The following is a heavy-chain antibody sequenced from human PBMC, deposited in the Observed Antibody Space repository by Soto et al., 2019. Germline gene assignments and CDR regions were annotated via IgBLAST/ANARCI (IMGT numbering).Heavy chain of an antibody. CDR1: GFTVSSNY. Sequence: GGSLRLSCAASGFTVSSNYMSWVRQAPGKGLEWVSVIYSGGSTYYADSVKGRFTISRDNSKNTLYLQMNSLRAEDTAVYYCARDSRYYDSSGYGSYYFDYWGQGTLVTVSS. J-gene: IGHJ4*02. D-gene: IGHD3-22*01. V-gene: IGHV3-66*01. CDR2: IYSGGST. CDR3: ARDSRYYDSSGYGSYYFDY.